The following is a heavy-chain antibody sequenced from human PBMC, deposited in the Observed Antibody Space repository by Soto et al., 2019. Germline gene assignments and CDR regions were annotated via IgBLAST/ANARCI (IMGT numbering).Heavy chain of an antibody. CDR2: IYSGGST. CDR3: ARGGEYSSSSGAFDI. J-gene: IGHJ3*02. V-gene: IGHV3-53*04. CDR1: GFTVSSNY. Sequence: GGSLRLSCAASGFTVSSNYMSWVRQAPGKGLEWVSVIYSGGSTYYADSVKGRFTISRHNSKNTLYLQMNSLRAEDTALYYCARGGEYSSSSGAFDIWGQGTMVTVSS. D-gene: IGHD6-6*01.